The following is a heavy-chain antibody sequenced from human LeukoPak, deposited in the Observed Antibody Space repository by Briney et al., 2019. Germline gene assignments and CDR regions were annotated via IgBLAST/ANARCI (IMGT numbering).Heavy chain of an antibody. J-gene: IGHJ6*03. CDR2: INHSGST. D-gene: IGHD3-9*01. V-gene: IGHV4-34*01. CDR1: GGSFSGYY. CDR3: ARTGGITILARYYMGV. Sequence: PSETLSLTCAVYGGSFSGYYWSWIRQPPGKGLEWIGEINHSGSTNYNPSLKSRVTISVDTSKNQFSLKLSSVTAADTAVYYCARTGGITILARYYMGVWGKGTTVTISS.